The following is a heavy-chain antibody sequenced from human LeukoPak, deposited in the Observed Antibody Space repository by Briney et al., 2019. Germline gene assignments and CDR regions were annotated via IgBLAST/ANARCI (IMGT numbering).Heavy chain of an antibody. V-gene: IGHV3-74*01. J-gene: IGHJ5*02. CDR2: INSDGSST. CDR3: ASDLTSGIAAAGNAWFDP. D-gene: IGHD6-13*01. Sequence: GGSLRLSCAASGFTFSSYWMHWVRQALGKGLVWVSRINSDGSSTSYADSVKGRFTISRDNAKNTLYLQMNSLRAEDTAVYYCASDLTSGIAAAGNAWFDPWGQGTLVTVSS. CDR1: GFTFSSYW.